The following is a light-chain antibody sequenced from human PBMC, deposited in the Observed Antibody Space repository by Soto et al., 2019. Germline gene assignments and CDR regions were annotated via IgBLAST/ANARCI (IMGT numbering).Light chain of an antibody. Sequence: QSAPTQPPSASGSPGQSATISCTGTSSEVGAYNYVSWYQQYPGKVPKLIIYEVSKRPSGVPNRFSGSKSGNTASLTVSGLQAEDEADYYCSSYAGSSTWVFGGGTKVTVL. V-gene: IGLV2-8*01. CDR2: EVS. J-gene: IGLJ2*01. CDR3: SSYAGSSTWV. CDR1: SSEVGAYNY.